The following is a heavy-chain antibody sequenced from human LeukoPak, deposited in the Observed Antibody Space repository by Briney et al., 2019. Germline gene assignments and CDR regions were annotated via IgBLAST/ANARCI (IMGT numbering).Heavy chain of an antibody. J-gene: IGHJ2*01. CDR1: GFTFSSYA. CDR3: ASRSSSLNWYFDL. Sequence: PGGSLRLSYAASGFTFSSYAMTWVRQAPGKGLEWVSGISGNGGNTYYADSVKGRFTISRDNSKETLYLQMNSLRAEDTAVYYCASRSSSLNWYFDLWGRGTLVTVSS. D-gene: IGHD2-2*01. CDR2: ISGNGGNT. V-gene: IGHV3-23*01.